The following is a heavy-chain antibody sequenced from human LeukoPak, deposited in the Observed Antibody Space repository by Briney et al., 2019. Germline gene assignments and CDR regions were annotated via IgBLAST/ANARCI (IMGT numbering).Heavy chain of an antibody. CDR3: AKIGISSSWYGAWVDY. D-gene: IGHD6-13*01. Sequence: GGSLRLSCAASGFTFSSYAMSWVRQAPGKGLEWVSAISGSGGSTYYADSVKGRFTISRDNSKNTLYLQMNSLRAEDTAVYYCAKIGISSSWYGAWVDYWGQGTLVTVSS. CDR2: ISGSGGST. J-gene: IGHJ4*02. V-gene: IGHV3-23*01. CDR1: GFTFSSYA.